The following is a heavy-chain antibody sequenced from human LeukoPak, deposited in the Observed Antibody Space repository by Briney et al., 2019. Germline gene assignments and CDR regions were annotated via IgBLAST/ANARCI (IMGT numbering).Heavy chain of an antibody. D-gene: IGHD1-26*01. CDR3: ARDSGSYSRRYFDY. CDR2: ISTSSSTI. J-gene: IGHJ4*02. Sequence: GGSLRLSCAASGFTFSSYAMSWVRQAPGKGLEWVSYISTSSSTIYYSDSVKGRFTISRDNAKNSLYLQMNSLRAEDTAVYYCARDSGSYSRRYFDYWGQGTLVTVSS. V-gene: IGHV3-48*01. CDR1: GFTFSSYA.